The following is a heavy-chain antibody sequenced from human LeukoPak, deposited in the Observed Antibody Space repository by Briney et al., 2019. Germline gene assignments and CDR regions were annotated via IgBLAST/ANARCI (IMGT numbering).Heavy chain of an antibody. V-gene: IGHV3-30*02. CDR3: AKKSLSGSYYDAFDI. CDR2: IRYDKSNK. CDR1: GFTFSSYG. Sequence: GGSLRLSCAASGFTFSSYGMHWVRQAPGKGLEWVAFIRYDKSNKYYADSVKGRFTISRDNSKNTLYLQMNSLRAEDTAVYYCAKKSLSGSYYDAFDIWGQGTMVTVSS. D-gene: IGHD1-26*01. J-gene: IGHJ3*02.